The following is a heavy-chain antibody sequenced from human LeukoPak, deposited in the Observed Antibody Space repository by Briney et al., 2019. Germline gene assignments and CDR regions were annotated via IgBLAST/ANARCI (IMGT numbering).Heavy chain of an antibody. J-gene: IGHJ4*02. V-gene: IGHV4-34*01. D-gene: IGHD6-6*01. CDR2: INHSGST. CDR3: ARRAYSSSSGVDY. Sequence: SETLSLTCAVYGGSFSGYYWSWIRQPPGKGLEWIGEINHSGSTNYNPSLKSRVTISVDTSKNQFSLKLSSVTAADTAVYYCARRAYSSSSGVDYWGQGTLVTVSS. CDR1: GGSFSGYY.